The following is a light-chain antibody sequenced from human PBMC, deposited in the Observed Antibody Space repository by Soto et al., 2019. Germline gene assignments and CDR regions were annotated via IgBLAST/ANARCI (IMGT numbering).Light chain of an antibody. Sequence: SYELTQPPSVSVAPGQTARLTCGGTNIGSKNVHWYQQKPGQAPVLVVYDDRDRPSGIPERFSGSNSGNTASLTISRVEARDEADYYCQVCDSGSDHLDVFGSGTKVTVL. J-gene: IGLJ1*01. CDR3: QVCDSGSDHLDV. V-gene: IGLV3-21*02. CDR1: NIGSKN. CDR2: DDR.